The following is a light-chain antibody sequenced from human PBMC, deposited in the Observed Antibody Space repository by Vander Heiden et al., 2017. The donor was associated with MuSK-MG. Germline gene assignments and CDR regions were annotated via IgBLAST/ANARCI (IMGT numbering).Light chain of an antibody. Sequence: EIVLTQSPGTLSLSPGERATLSCRASQSVSSSYLAWYQQKPGQAPRLLIYGASSRDTGIPDRFSGSGSGTDFTLTISRLEPEDFAVYYCQQYGSYRFGQGTRMEIK. CDR2: GAS. CDR1: QSVSSSY. J-gene: IGKJ5*01. CDR3: QQYGSYR. V-gene: IGKV3-20*01.